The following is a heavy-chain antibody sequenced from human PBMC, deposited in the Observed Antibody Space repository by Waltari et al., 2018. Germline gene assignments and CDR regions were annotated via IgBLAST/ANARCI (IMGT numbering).Heavy chain of an antibody. V-gene: IGHV1-2*02. CDR2: VNPNGGGT. D-gene: IGHD2-21*02. J-gene: IGHJ4*02. CDR3: AREYCGGDCRLFDY. CDR1: RDAVPEHY. Sequence: LVQSGAEVMKPGASVQVSCKASRDAVPEHYIHWVRQAPGQGLEWMGWVNPNGGGTNYAQRFAGRITVTWDTSINTAYMEFSRLTSGDTAVYFCAREYCGGDCRLFDYWGQGTLVTVSS.